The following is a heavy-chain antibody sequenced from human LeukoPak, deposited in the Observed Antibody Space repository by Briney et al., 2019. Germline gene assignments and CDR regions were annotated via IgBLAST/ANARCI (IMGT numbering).Heavy chain of an antibody. J-gene: IGHJ3*01. CDR3: ARGGGGYRA. V-gene: IGHV4-61*08. CDR1: GGSISGSDYY. Sequence: PSETLSLTCTVSGGSISGSDYYWNWIRQPPGKGLEWIGYIYYSGSTNYNPSLKSRVTISVDTSKNQFSLKLSSVTAADTAVYYCARGGGGYRAWGQGTMVTVSS. D-gene: IGHD5-12*01. CDR2: IYYSGST.